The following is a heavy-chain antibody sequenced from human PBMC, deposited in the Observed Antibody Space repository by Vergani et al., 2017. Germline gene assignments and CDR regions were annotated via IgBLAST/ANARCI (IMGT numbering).Heavy chain of an antibody. CDR3: TTGLSPGSNLYYYYYYMDV. CDR1: GFTFSNAW. D-gene: IGHD4-11*01. CDR2: IKSKTDGGTT. Sequence: EVQLVESGGGLVKPGGSLRLSCAASGFTFSNAWMSWVRQAPGKGLEWVGRIKSKTDGGTTDYAAPVKGRFTISRDDSKNTLYLQMNSLKTEDTAVYYCTTGLSPGSNLYYYYYYMDVWGKGTTVTVSS. J-gene: IGHJ6*03. V-gene: IGHV3-15*01.